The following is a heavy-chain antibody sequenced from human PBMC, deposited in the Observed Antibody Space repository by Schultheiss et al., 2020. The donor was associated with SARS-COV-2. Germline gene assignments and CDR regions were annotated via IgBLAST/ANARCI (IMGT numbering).Heavy chain of an antibody. CDR3: ARDTTTVTPAYNWFDP. Sequence: ASVKVSCKASGYSFPSYGMSWVRQAPGQGLEWMGWISTHNGKTNYAQKLQGRVTMTTDTSTSTAYMELRSLRSDDTAVYYCARDTTTVTPAYNWFDPWGQGTLVTVSS. J-gene: IGHJ5*02. D-gene: IGHD4-17*01. CDR1: GYSFPSYG. CDR2: ISTHNGKT. V-gene: IGHV1-18*01.